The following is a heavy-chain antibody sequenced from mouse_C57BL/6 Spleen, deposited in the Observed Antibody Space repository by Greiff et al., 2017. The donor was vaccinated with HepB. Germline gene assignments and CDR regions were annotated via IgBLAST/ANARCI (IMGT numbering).Heavy chain of an antibody. CDR1: GYTFTSYW. CDR3: SRKFPFYFDV. V-gene: IGHV1-50*01. CDR2: IDPSDSYT. Sequence: QVQLQQPGAELVKPGASVKLSCKASGYTFTSYWMQWVKQRPGQGLEWIGEIDPSDSYTNYNQKFKGKATLTVDTSSSTAYMHLSSLTSEDSAVYYCSRKFPFYFDVWGTGTTVTVSS. J-gene: IGHJ1*03.